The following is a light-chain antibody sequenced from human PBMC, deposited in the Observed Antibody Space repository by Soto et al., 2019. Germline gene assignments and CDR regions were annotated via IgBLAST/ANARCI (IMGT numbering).Light chain of an antibody. CDR1: SSDVGGYDY. J-gene: IGLJ1*01. CDR3: SSYTGGNPSYV. CDR2: EAT. V-gene: IGLV2-8*01. Sequence: QSVLTQPPSASGSPGQSVTISCTGTSSDVGGYDYVSWYQQHPGKAPKLMIYEATIRPSGVSDRFSGSKPGNTASLTVSGLQAEDEADYYCSSYTGGNPSYVFGTGTKVTVL.